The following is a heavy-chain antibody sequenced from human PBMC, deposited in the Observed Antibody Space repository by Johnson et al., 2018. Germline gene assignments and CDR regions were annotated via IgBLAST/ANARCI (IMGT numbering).Heavy chain of an antibody. V-gene: IGHV3-15*07. CDR1: GFTFSNAW. CDR3: TTRHLGLSIDPGNAFDS. D-gene: IGHD5-12*01. CDR2: IKSKTDGGTT. Sequence: VQLVESGGGLVKPGGSLRLSCAASGFTFSNAWMNWVRQAPGKGLEWVGRIKSKTDGGTTDYAAPVKGRFTISREDSKNTLYRQMNSLKTEDTAVYYCTTRHLGLSIDPGNAFDSWGQGTMVTVSS. J-gene: IGHJ3*02.